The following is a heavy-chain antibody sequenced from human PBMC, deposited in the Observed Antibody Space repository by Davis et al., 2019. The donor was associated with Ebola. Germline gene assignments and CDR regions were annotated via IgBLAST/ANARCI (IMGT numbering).Heavy chain of an antibody. CDR1: GFTFSAYA. V-gene: IGHV3-30-3*01. CDR3: TRDAGYSTNWHPGKI. Sequence: GESLKISCAASGFTFSAYAIHWVRQTPGRGLEWVALISYDGSSKYYTDSVKGRFPISRDNSQNTLYLQMNSLRSEDTAVYYCTRDAGYSTNWHPGKIWGEGTMVTVSS. D-gene: IGHD6-13*01. J-gene: IGHJ3*02. CDR2: ISYDGSSK.